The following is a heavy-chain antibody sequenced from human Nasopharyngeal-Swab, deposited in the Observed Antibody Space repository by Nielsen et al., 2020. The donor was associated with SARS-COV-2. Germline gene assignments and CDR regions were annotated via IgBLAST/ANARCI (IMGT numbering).Heavy chain of an antibody. CDR2: ISSSSSYI. Sequence: EGSLRLSCAASGFTFSSYSMNWVRQAPGKGLEWVSSISSSSSYIYYADSVKGRFTISRDNAKNSLYLQMNSLRAEDTAVYYCARWDYSNYDLDYWGQGTLVTVSS. CDR1: GFTFSSYS. J-gene: IGHJ4*02. D-gene: IGHD4-11*01. CDR3: ARWDYSNYDLDY. V-gene: IGHV3-21*01.